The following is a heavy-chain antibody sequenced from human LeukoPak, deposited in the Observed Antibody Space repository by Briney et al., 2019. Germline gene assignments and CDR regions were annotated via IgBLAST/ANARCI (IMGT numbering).Heavy chain of an antibody. CDR1: GYTFTSYG. CDR2: IIPIFGTA. J-gene: IGHJ4*02. CDR3: ARETTVVTPGKFDY. V-gene: IGHV1-69*13. D-gene: IGHD4-23*01. Sequence: ASVKVSCKASGYTFTSYGISWVRQAPGQGLEWMGGIIPIFGTANYAQKFQGRVTITADESTSTAYMELSSLRSEDTAVYYCARETTVVTPGKFDYWGQGTLVTVSS.